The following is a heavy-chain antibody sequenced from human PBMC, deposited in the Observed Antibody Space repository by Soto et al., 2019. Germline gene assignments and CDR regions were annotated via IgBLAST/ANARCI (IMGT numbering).Heavy chain of an antibody. V-gene: IGHV3-7*01. D-gene: IGHD5-12*01. CDR1: GFTFSSYG. Sequence: GGSPRLSCAASGFTFSSYGMHWVRQAPGKGLEWVANIKQDGSEKYYVDSVKGRFTISRDNAKNSLYLQMNSLRAEDTAVYYCAREEPMATMGFDGFDPWGQGTLVTVSS. CDR3: AREEPMATMGFDGFDP. CDR2: IKQDGSEK. J-gene: IGHJ5*02.